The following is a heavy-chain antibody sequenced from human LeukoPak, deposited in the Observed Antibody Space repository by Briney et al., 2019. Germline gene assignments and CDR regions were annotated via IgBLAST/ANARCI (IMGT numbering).Heavy chain of an antibody. D-gene: IGHD6-13*01. Sequence: GSLRLSCAASGFTFGSYSMNWVRQAPGKGLEWPSYFSRSSSTIYYADSVKGRFTISRDNAKNSLYLQMNSLRDEDTAVYYCVRRVPNNSSWYELFDYWGQGTLVAVSS. CDR2: FSRSSSTI. J-gene: IGHJ4*02. CDR1: GFTFGSYS. V-gene: IGHV3-48*02. CDR3: VRRVPNNSSWYELFDY.